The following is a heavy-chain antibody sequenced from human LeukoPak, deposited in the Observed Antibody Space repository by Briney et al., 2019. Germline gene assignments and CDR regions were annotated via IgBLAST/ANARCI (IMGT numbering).Heavy chain of an antibody. CDR3: ASDLGATLYFDY. V-gene: IGHV3-30*09. Sequence: GGSLRLSCAASGFTFSSYAMHWVRQAPGKGLEWVAVISYDGSNKYYADSVKGRLAISRDNSKNALYLQMNSLRAEDTAVYYCASDLGATLYFDYWGQGTLVTVSS. CDR2: ISYDGSNK. CDR1: GFTFSSYA. D-gene: IGHD3-16*01. J-gene: IGHJ4*02.